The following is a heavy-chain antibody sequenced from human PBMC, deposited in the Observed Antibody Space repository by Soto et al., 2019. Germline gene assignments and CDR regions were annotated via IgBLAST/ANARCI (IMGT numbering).Heavy chain of an antibody. CDR1: GGSISSGGYY. D-gene: IGHD4-17*01. V-gene: IGHV4-31*03. CDR3: ARATTTVTQRGNFDY. J-gene: IGHJ4*02. CDR2: IYYSGST. Sequence: SETLSLTCTVSGGSISSGGYYWSWIRQHPGKGLEWIGYIYYSGSTYYNPSLKSRVTISVDTSKNQFSLKLSSVTAADTAVYYCARATTTVTQRGNFDYWGQGTLVTVSS.